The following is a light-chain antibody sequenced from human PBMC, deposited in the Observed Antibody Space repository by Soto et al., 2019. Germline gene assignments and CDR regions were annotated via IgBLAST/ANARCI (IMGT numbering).Light chain of an antibody. CDR2: GAS. CDR1: QSVSSN. J-gene: IGKJ2*01. Sequence: EIVMTQSPATLSVSPGERATLSCRASQSVSSNLACYQQKPGQAPRLLIYGASTRATGIPARFSGSGSGTEFTLTISSLQSEDFAVYYCQQYNNWPPYTFGQGTKMKIK. V-gene: IGKV3-15*01. CDR3: QQYNNWPPYT.